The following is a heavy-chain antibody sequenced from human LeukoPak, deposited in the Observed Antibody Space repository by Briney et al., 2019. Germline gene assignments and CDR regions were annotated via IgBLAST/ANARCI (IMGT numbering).Heavy chain of an antibody. Sequence: GGSLRLSCAASGFTFSSYAMSWVRQAPGKGLEWASSMSGSGGSTYYADSVKGRFTISRDDSKNTLYLQMNSLRAEDTAVYYCARVRYGELDVWGQGTTVTVSS. V-gene: IGHV3-23*01. CDR2: MSGSGGST. CDR1: GFTFSSYA. CDR3: ARVRYGELDV. D-gene: IGHD4-17*01. J-gene: IGHJ6*02.